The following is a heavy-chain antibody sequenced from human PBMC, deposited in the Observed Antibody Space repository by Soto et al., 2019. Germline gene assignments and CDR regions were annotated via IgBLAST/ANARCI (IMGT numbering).Heavy chain of an antibody. CDR3: ARVRANRAFDI. CDR2: ISGFCGDT. D-gene: IGHD1-26*01. Sequence: ASVNVSCKSSGDTFTDYCFSWVRQAPGQGLECMGWISGFCGDTYSAQMLQGRITLTTDTSTSTAYMELRSLTSDDTAVYFCARVRANRAFDIWGLGTLVTVSS. CDR1: GDTFTDYC. V-gene: IGHV1-18*04. J-gene: IGHJ4*02.